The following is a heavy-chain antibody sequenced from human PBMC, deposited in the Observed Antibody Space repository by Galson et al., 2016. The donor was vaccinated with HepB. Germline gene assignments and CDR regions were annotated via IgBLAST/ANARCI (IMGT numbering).Heavy chain of an antibody. CDR3: AHFDWRFGEYGMDV. CDR1: GFMFSTYS. CDR2: ITSSSSTI. Sequence: SLRLSCAASGFMFSTYSMNWVRQAPGKGLEWVSYITSSSSTIYYADSVKGRFTISRDNAKNPLYLQMNSLRDEDTAVYYCAHFDWRFGEYGMDVWGQGTTFTVSS. J-gene: IGHJ6*02. D-gene: IGHD3-9*01. V-gene: IGHV3-48*02.